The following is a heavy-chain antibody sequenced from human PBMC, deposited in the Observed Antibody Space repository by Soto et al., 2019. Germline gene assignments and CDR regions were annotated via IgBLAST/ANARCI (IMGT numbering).Heavy chain of an antibody. J-gene: IGHJ6*03. Sequence: QVQLQESGPTLVKPSETLSLTCTVSGGSIRSYCWTWIRQPPGEGLEWIGCICNSGTTNYNPSLMSRVAISIDSQKSQFSLQLSSVTVADTALYYCAGGGSIVVSPRRLMDVWGKGTTVTVSS. CDR2: ICNSGTT. V-gene: IGHV4-59*03. D-gene: IGHD3-22*01. CDR1: GGSIRSYC. CDR3: AGGGSIVVSPRRLMDV.